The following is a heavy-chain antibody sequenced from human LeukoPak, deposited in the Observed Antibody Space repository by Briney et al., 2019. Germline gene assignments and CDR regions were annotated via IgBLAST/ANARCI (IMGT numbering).Heavy chain of an antibody. J-gene: IGHJ4*02. Sequence: SETLSLTCTVSGGSISSYYWSWIRQPPGKGLEWIGYIYYSGSTNYNPSLKSRVTISVDTSKNQFSLKLSSVTAADTAVYYCARGEYYYGSGSLDYWGQGTLVTVSS. D-gene: IGHD3-10*01. CDR3: ARGEYYYGSGSLDY. CDR2: IYYSGST. CDR1: GGSISSYY. V-gene: IGHV4-59*12.